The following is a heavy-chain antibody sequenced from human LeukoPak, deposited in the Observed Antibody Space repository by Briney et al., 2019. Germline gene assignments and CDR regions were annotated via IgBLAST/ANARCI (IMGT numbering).Heavy chain of an antibody. CDR2: IIPIFGTA. Sequence: KISCKASGGTFSSYAISWVRQAPGQGLEWMGGIIPIFGTANYAQKFQGRVTITTDESTSTAYMELSSLRSEDTAVYYCARSEDTAMAPGPYYWGQGTLVTVSS. CDR3: ARSEDTAMAPGPYY. CDR1: GGTFSSYA. V-gene: IGHV1-69*05. D-gene: IGHD5-18*01. J-gene: IGHJ4*02.